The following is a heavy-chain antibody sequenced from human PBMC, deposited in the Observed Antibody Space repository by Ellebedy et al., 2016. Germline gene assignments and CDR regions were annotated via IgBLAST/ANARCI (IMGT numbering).Heavy chain of an antibody. CDR2: IYPGDSDT. CDR1: GYSFTGYW. Sequence: GESLKISXKGSGYSFTGYWIGWVCQMPGKGLEWMGIIYPGDSDTRYSPSFQGQVTISADKSISTAYLQWSSLKASDTAMYYCARTDWLLSEYYFDYWGQGTLVTVSS. CDR3: ARTDWLLSEYYFDY. D-gene: IGHD3-9*01. V-gene: IGHV5-51*01. J-gene: IGHJ4*02.